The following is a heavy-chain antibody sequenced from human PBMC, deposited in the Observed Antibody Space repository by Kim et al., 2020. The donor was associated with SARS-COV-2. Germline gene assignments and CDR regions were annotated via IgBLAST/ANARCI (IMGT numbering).Heavy chain of an antibody. CDR3: ARAGGCYSFLYRPTCQTNYGMDV. Sequence: GGSLRLSCAASGFTFSSYGMHWVRQAPGKGLEWVAVISYDGSNKYYADSVKGRFTISRDNSKNTLYLQMNSLRAEDTAVYYCARAGGCYSFLYRPTCQTNYGMDVWGQGTTVTVSS. D-gene: IGHD2-15*01. CDR1: GFTFSSYG. V-gene: IGHV3-33*05. CDR2: ISYDGSNK. J-gene: IGHJ6*02.